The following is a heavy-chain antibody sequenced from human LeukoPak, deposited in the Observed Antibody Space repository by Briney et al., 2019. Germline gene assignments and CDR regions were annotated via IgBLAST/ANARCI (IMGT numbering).Heavy chain of an antibody. D-gene: IGHD6-6*01. Sequence: GGSLRLSCAASGFTFSSYGMRWVRQAPGKGLEWVAVISYDGSNKYYADSVKGRFTISRDNSKNTLYLQMNSLRAEDTAVYYCAKDLGHGSWFDYWGQGTLVTVSS. CDR2: ISYDGSNK. J-gene: IGHJ4*02. CDR3: AKDLGHGSWFDY. V-gene: IGHV3-30*18. CDR1: GFTFSSYG.